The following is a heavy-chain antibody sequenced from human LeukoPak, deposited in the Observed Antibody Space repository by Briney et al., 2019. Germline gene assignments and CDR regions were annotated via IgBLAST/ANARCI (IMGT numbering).Heavy chain of an antibody. CDR1: GYTFTGYY. D-gene: IGHD6-19*01. CDR2: INPNSGGT. Sequence: ASVKVSCKASGYTFTGYYMHWVRQAPGQGLEWMGWINPNSGGTNYAQKFQGWVTMTRDTSISTAYTELSRLRSDDTAVYYCARAYSSGWYWDYWGQGTLVTVSS. V-gene: IGHV1-2*04. CDR3: ARAYSSGWYWDY. J-gene: IGHJ4*02.